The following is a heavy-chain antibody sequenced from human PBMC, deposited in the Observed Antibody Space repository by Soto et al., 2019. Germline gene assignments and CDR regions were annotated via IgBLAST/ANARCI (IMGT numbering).Heavy chain of an antibody. CDR3: ARAFNTGVIDY. Sequence: EVQLVESGGGLVQPGGSLRLSCAASGFTFSSYDMHWVRQVTGKGLEWVSAIGTAGDAYDPNSVKGRFTISRENAKNYLYLQMNSLRAGDTAVYYCARAFNTGVIDYWGQGTLVTVSS. D-gene: IGHD3-10*01. CDR2: IGTAGDA. J-gene: IGHJ4*02. V-gene: IGHV3-13*04. CDR1: GFTFSSYD.